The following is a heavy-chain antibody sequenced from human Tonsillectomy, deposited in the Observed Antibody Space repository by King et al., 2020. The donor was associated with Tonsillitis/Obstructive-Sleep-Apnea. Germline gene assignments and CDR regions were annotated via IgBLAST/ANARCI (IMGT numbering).Heavy chain of an antibody. D-gene: IGHD2-8*02. CDR3: ARAXGYXXGXXGYXLXXXXXXV. CDR1: GFTFGDYA. J-gene: IGHJ6*03. CDR2: IRRKTYGGTA. V-gene: IGHV3-49*05. Sequence: VQLVESGGGLVKPGRSLRLSCTASGFTFGDYAMSWLRQAPGKGLEWVGFIRRKTYGGTAEYAASVKGRFAISRDDSKSLAYLRMNSLKTEDTAVYYCARAXGYXXGXXGYXLXXXXXXVXGKGTTVTVSS.